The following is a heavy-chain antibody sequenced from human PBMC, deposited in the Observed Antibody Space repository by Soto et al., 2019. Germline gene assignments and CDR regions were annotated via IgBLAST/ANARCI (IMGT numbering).Heavy chain of an antibody. V-gene: IGHV1-18*01. CDR2: ISPYNDHT. CDR3: ARWDCSSTSCRSKAFDS. D-gene: IGHD2-2*01. J-gene: IGHJ3*02. CDR1: GYTFTSYG. Sequence: ASVKVSCKASGYTFTSYGISWVRQAPGQGLEWMGWISPYNDHTNYAQKFQGRVTMTTETPTSTGYMELRSLRGDDTAVYYCARWDCSSTSCRSKAFDSWGQGTMVTVSS.